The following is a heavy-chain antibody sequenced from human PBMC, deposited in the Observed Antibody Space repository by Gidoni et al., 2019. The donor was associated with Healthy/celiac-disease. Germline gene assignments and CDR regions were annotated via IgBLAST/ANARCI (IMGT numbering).Heavy chain of an antibody. CDR1: GFTFSSYA. V-gene: IGHV3-23*01. J-gene: IGHJ4*02. Sequence: EVQLLESGGGWVQPGGSLRRCCAASGFTFSSYAMSWVRQAPGKGLEWVSAISGSGGSTYYADSVKGRFTISRDNSKNTLYLQMNSLRAEDTAVYYCAKPSSSGWYRRYFDYWGQGTLVTVSS. CDR3: AKPSSSGWYRRYFDY. CDR2: ISGSGGST. D-gene: IGHD6-19*01.